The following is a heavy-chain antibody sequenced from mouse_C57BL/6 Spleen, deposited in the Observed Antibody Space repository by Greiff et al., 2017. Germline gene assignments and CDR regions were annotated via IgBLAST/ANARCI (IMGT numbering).Heavy chain of an antibody. CDR2: ISSGGSYT. Sequence: DVMLVESGGDLVKPGGSLKLSCAASGFTFSSYGMSWVRQTPDKRLEWVATISSGGSYTYYPDSVKGRFTISRDNAKNTLYLQMSSLKSEDTAMYYCARPVDYYAMDYWGQGTSVTVSS. CDR1: GFTFSSYG. V-gene: IGHV5-6*02. CDR3: ARPVDYYAMDY. J-gene: IGHJ4*01.